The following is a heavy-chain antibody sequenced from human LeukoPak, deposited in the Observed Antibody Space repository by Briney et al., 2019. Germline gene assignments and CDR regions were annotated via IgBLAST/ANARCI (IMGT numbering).Heavy chain of an antibody. J-gene: IGHJ2*01. Sequence: SETLSLTCSASGGSISSSSYYWGWIRQPPGKGLEWIGSIYYSGSTYYNPSLKSRVTISVDTSKNQFSLKLSSVTAADTAVYYCARDVVLWSRYFDLWGRGTLVTVSS. CDR2: IYYSGST. V-gene: IGHV4-39*07. D-gene: IGHD3-10*01. CDR3: ARDVVLWSRYFDL. CDR1: GGSISSSSYY.